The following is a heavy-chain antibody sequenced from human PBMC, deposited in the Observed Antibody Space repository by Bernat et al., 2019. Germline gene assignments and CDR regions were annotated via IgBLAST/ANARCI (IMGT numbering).Heavy chain of an antibody. Sequence: QVQLVESGGGVVQPGRSLRLSCAASGFTFSSYGMHWVRQAPGKGLEWVAVIWYDGSNKYYADSVKGRFTISRDNSKNTLYLQINSLRAEDTAVYYCAREGSGWYSNWGQGTLVTVSS. V-gene: IGHV3-33*01. J-gene: IGHJ4*02. CDR3: AREGSGWYSN. D-gene: IGHD6-19*01. CDR1: GFTFSSYG. CDR2: IWYDGSNK.